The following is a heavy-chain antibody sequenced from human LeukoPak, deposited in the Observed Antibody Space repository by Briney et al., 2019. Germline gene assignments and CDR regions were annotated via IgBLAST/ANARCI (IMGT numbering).Heavy chain of an antibody. J-gene: IGHJ4*02. D-gene: IGHD2-2*01. Sequence: PGGSLKLSCAASGFTFSDYYMSWIRQAPGKGLEWVSYISSSGSIIYYADSVKGRFTISRDNAKNSMYLQMNSLRAEDTAVYYCARDKNQLGYFDYWGQGTLVTVSS. CDR3: ARDKNQLGYFDY. V-gene: IGHV3-11*04. CDR2: ISSSGSII. CDR1: GFTFSDYY.